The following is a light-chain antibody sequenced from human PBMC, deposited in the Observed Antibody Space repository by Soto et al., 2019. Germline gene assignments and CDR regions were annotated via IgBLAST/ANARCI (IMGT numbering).Light chain of an antibody. CDR3: QKYNSAPHT. CDR2: AAS. CDR1: QGISNY. V-gene: IGKV1-27*01. J-gene: IGKJ2*01. Sequence: DIQMTQSPSSLSASVGDRVTITCRTSQGISNYLAWYQQKPGKVPKLLIYAASTLQSGVPSRFSGSGSGTDFTLTISILQPEDVATYYCQKYNSAPHTVGQGTKLEIK.